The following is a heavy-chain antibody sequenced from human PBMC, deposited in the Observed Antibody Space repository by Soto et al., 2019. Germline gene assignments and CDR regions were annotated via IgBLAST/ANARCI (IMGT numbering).Heavy chain of an antibody. D-gene: IGHD5-12*01. V-gene: IGHV1-69*13. CDR3: GINPPRHIVATINNYYYYYMDV. J-gene: IGHJ6*03. CDR2: IIPIFGTA. CDR1: GGTFSSYA. Sequence: ASVKVSCKASGGTFSSYAISWVRQAPGQGLEWMGGIIPIFGTANYAQKFQGRVTITADESTSTAYMELSSLRSEDTAVYYCGINPPRHIVATINNYYYYYMDVWGKGTTVTVSS.